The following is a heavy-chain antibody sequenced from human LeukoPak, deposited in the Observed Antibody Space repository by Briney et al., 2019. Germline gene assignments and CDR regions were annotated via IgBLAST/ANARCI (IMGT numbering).Heavy chain of an antibody. V-gene: IGHV3-30*02. J-gene: IGHJ4*02. CDR2: IRYDGSNK. D-gene: IGHD3-22*01. CDR1: GFTFDDYA. Sequence: GGSLRLSCAASGFTFDDYAMHWVRQAPGKGLEWVAFIRYDGSNKYYADSVKGRVTISRDNSKNTLYLQMNSLRAEDTAVYYCAKDPYDSSGYYFDYWGQGTLVTVSS. CDR3: AKDPYDSSGYYFDY.